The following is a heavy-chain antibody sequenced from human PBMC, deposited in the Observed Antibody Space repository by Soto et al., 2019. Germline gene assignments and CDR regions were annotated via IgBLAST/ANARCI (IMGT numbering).Heavy chain of an antibody. CDR2: ISYDGSNK. Sequence: PGGSLRLSCAASGFTFSSYGMHWVRQAPGKGLEWVAVISYDGSNKYYADSVKGRFTISRDNSKNTLYLQMNSLRAEDTAVYYCAKDQDYGDYDKYDYWGQGTLVTVSS. V-gene: IGHV3-30*18. CDR3: AKDQDYGDYDKYDY. J-gene: IGHJ4*02. CDR1: GFTFSSYG. D-gene: IGHD4-17*01.